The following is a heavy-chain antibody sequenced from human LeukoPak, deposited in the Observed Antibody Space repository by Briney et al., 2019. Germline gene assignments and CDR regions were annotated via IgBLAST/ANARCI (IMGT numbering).Heavy chain of an antibody. CDR1: GGSVNSVSYY. CDR3: ARDLRYSRFDI. D-gene: IGHD6-13*01. Sequence: SETLSLTCTVSGGSVNSVSYYWSWIRQPPGKGLEWIGYIYYSGNTNYNPSLKSRVTMSVDTSKNQFSLKLSSVTAADTAVYYCARDLRYSRFDIWGQGTMVTVSS. V-gene: IGHV4-61*01. J-gene: IGHJ3*02. CDR2: IYYSGNT.